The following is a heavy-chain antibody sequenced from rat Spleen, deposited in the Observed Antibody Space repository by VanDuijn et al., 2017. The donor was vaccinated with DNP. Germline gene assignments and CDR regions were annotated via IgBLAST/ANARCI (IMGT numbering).Heavy chain of an antibody. CDR3: AKDRTGGFAMDA. V-gene: IGHV5-58*01. Sequence: EVQLVESGGDLVQPGRSLKLSCVASGFTFSYYWMTWIRQVPGKGLEWIASITSGAGTTSYPDSVKGRFTVSRDNAENTVCLQMNSLRSEDTATYYCAKDRTGGFAMDAWGQGTSVTVSS. J-gene: IGHJ4*01. CDR2: ITSGAGTT. CDR1: GFTFSYYW. D-gene: IGHD4-1*01.